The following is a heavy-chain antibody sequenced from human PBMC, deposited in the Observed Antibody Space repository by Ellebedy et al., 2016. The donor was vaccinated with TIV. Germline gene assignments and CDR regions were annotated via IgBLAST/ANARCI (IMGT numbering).Heavy chain of an antibody. CDR2: IIPILGIP. V-gene: IGHV1-69*04. J-gene: IGHJ2*01. Sequence: ASVKVSCKASGGTFISYAISWVRQAPGQGLEWMGRIIPILGIPNYTQNFQGRVTIIADISTSTAYMELSRLRSEDTAVYYCARDRGDYGDYDWYFDLWGRGTLVTVSS. CDR1: GGTFISYA. D-gene: IGHD4-17*01. CDR3: ARDRGDYGDYDWYFDL.